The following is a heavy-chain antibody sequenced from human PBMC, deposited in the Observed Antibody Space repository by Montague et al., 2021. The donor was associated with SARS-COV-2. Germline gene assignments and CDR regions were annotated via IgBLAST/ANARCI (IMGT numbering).Heavy chain of an antibody. CDR3: ASHYSATLPAVY. D-gene: IGHD2-15*01. J-gene: IGHJ4*02. CDR2: ISDSGST. V-gene: IGHV4-59*08. CDR1: GGSISSFY. Sequence: SETLSLTCTVSGGSISSFYWCWFRQPPGQGLEWIGYISDSGSTNYNPSPTIRVTMSVDTSKNQFSLKVNSGTAADTAVYYCASHYSATLPAVYWGQGTLVTVSS.